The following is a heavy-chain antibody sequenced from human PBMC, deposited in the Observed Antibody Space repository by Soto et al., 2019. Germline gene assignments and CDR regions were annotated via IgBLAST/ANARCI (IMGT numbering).Heavy chain of an antibody. CDR1: GYTFTNYW. CDR3: ARQVAGSFRWLDP. V-gene: IGHV5-10-1*01. D-gene: IGHD6-19*01. J-gene: IGHJ5*02. Sequence: GESLKISCTGSGYTFTNYWIDWVRQMPGKGLEWMGRIDPSDSYTNYSPSFQGHVTISVDKSISTAYLSWSSLKASDTAMYYCARQVAGSFRWLDPWGQGTRVTVSS. CDR2: IDPSDSYT.